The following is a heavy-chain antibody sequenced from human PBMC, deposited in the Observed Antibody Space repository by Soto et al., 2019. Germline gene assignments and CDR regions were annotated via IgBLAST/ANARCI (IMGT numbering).Heavy chain of an antibody. D-gene: IGHD2-2*01. V-gene: IGHV3-30*18. CDR1: GFTFSSYG. CDR3: AKDPTAYCSSTSCYFLGWFDP. J-gene: IGHJ5*02. CDR2: ISYDGSNK. Sequence: GGSLRLSCAASGFTFSSYGMHWVRQAPGKGLEWVAVISYDGSNKYYADSVKGRFTISRDNSKNTLYLQMNSLRAEDTAVYYCAKDPTAYCSSTSCYFLGWFDPWGQGTLVTVSS.